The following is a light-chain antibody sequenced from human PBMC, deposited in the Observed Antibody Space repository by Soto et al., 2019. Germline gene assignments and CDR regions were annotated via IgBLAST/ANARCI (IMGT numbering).Light chain of an antibody. CDR3: QHYNDWRWT. CDR1: QSISSK. Sequence: EIVMTQSPATLSVSPGEGATLSCRASQSISSKLAWYQQKPGQAHRLLIDAASTRATGVPARISGSGSGTEFTLTISRLQSEDLAVYYCQHYNDWRWTFGQGTKVEI. CDR2: AAS. J-gene: IGKJ1*01. V-gene: IGKV3-15*01.